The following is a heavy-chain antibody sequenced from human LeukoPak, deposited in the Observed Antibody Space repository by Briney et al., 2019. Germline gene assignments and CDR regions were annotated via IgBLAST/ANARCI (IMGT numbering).Heavy chain of an antibody. CDR1: GGSISSSSYY. V-gene: IGHV4-39*01. D-gene: IGHD3-3*01. Sequence: SETLSLTCTVSGGSISSSSYYWGWIRQPPGKGLEWIGSIYYSGSTYYNPSLKSRVTISVDTSKNQFSLKLSSVTAADTAVYYCARQGVTIFGVVIIGYFDYWGQGTLVTVSS. CDR3: ARQGVTIFGVVIIGYFDY. CDR2: IYYSGST. J-gene: IGHJ4*02.